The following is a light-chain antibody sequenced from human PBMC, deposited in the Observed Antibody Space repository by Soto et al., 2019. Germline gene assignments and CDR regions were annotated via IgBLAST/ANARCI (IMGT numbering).Light chain of an antibody. CDR1: QSATSNY. CDR3: QQYGTSPFT. Sequence: EIVLTQSPGTLSLSPGERATLSCRARQSATSNYLAWYQQKPGQAPRLLIYGVSSRATGFPDRFSGSGSGTDFNLTISRVEPEDFSVYICQQYGTSPFTFGGGTKVDIK. CDR2: GVS. V-gene: IGKV3-20*01. J-gene: IGKJ4*01.